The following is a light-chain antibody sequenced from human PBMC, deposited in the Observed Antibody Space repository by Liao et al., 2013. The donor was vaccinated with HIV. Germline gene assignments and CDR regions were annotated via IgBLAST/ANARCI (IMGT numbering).Light chain of an antibody. J-gene: IGLJ1*01. CDR3: QLWDSSSDHPYV. Sequence: SYGLTQPPSVSVSPGQTARITCSGDALPKQYAYWYQQKPGQAPVLLIYHASDRPSGIPERFSGSNSGNTATLTISRVEPGDEADYYCQLWDSSSDHPYVFGTGTQVTVL. CDR2: HAS. V-gene: IGLV3-21*01. CDR1: ALPKQY.